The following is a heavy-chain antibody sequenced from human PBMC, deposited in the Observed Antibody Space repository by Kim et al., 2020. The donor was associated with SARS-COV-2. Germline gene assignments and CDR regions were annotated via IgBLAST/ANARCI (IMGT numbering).Heavy chain of an antibody. V-gene: IGHV1-69*01. CDR3: ARVEMAAYYFDY. J-gene: IGHJ4*02. D-gene: IGHD6-19*01. Sequence: NYAQKFQGRVTITADESTSTAYMELSSLRSEDTAVYYCARVEMAAYYFDYWGQGTLVTVSS.